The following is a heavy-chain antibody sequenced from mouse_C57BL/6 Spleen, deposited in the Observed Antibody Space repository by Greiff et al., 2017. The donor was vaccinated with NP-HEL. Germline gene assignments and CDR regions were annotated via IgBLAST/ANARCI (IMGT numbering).Heavy chain of an antibody. J-gene: IGHJ2*01. CDR1: GYTFTDYE. Sequence: QVQLQQSGAELVRPGASVTLSCKASGYTFTDYEMHWVRQTPVHGLEWIGAIDPETGGTAYNQKFKGKAILTADKSPSTAYMELRSLTSEDSAVYYCTGRRGYGNYFDYWGQGTTLTVSS. V-gene: IGHV1-15*01. D-gene: IGHD2-1*01. CDR3: TGRRGYGNYFDY. CDR2: IDPETGGT.